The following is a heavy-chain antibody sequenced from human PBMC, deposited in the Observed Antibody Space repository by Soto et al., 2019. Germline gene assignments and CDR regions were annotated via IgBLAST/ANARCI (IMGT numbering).Heavy chain of an antibody. CDR3: ACNTVTTREIDY. CDR1: GGSISSYY. Sequence: PSETLSLTCTVSGGSISSYYWSWIRQPPGKGLEWIGYIYYSGSTNYNPSLKSRVTISVDTSKNQFSLKLSSVTAADTAVYYCACNTVTTREIDYWGQGTLVTVSS. D-gene: IGHD4-17*01. V-gene: IGHV4-59*12. J-gene: IGHJ4*02. CDR2: IYYSGST.